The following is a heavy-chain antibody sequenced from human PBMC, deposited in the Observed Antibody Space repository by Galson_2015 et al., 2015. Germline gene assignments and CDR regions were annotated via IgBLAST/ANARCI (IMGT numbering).Heavy chain of an antibody. CDR3: AGDWNPKNYYYYGMDV. CDR2: INAGNGNT. V-gene: IGHV1-3*01. Sequence: SVKVSCKASGYTFTSYAMHWVRQAPGQRLEWMGWINAGNGNTKYSQKFQGRVTITRDTSASTAYMELSSLRSEDTAVYYCAGDWNPKNYYYYGMDVWGQGTTVTVSS. CDR1: GYTFTSYA. D-gene: IGHD1-1*01. J-gene: IGHJ6*02.